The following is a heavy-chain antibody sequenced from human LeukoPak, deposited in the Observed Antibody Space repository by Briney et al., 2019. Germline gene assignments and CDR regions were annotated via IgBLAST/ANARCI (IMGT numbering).Heavy chain of an antibody. CDR1: GYTFTNYD. V-gene: IGHV1-8*01. Sequence: ASVRVSCKASGYTFTNYDINWVRQTTGQGLEWIGWMNPNSGYSGYAQGLQGRVTMTRDTSISTAYMELTSLTSEDTALYYCARFSPDENHGDYAFDYWGQGTLVTVSS. J-gene: IGHJ4*02. CDR3: ARFSPDENHGDYAFDY. CDR2: MNPNSGYS. D-gene: IGHD4-17*01.